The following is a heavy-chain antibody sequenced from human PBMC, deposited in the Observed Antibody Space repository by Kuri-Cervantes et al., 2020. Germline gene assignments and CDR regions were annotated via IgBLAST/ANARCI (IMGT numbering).Heavy chain of an antibody. CDR2: INSDGSST. J-gene: IGHJ4*02. D-gene: IGHD2-21*02. CDR1: GFTFSSYW. CDR3: ARDFSVTNPFSFDY. V-gene: IGHV3-74*01. Sequence: GESLKISCAASGFTFSSYWMHWVRQAPGKGLVWVSRINSDGSSTSYADSVKGRFTISRDNAKNTLYLQMNSLRAEDTAVYYCARDFSVTNPFSFDYWGQGTLVTDSS.